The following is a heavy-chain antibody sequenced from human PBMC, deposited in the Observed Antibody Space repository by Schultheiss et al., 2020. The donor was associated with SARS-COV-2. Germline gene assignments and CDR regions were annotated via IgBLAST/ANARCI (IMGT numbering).Heavy chain of an antibody. V-gene: IGHV4-34*01. CDR2: INHSGST. J-gene: IGHJ3*02. Sequence: SQTLSLTCAVYGGSFSGCYWSWIRQPPGKGLEWIGEINHSGSTNYNPSLKSRVTISVDTSKNQFSLKLSSVTAADTAVYYCARVLGYSISPVGAFDIWGQGTMVTVSS. D-gene: IGHD6-13*01. CDR3: ARVLGYSISPVGAFDI. CDR1: GGSFSGCY.